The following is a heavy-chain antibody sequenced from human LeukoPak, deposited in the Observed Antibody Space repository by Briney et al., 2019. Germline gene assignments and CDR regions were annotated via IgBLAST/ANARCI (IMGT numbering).Heavy chain of an antibody. V-gene: IGHV4-59*01. J-gene: IGHJ5*02. Sequence: SETLSLTRTVSGGSISSYYWSWIRQPPGKGLEWIGYIYYSGSTNYNPSLKSRVTISVDTSKNQFSLKLSSVTAADTAVYYCARESTLSSSYPLDPWGQGTLVTVSS. CDR2: IYYSGST. CDR1: GGSISSYY. CDR3: ARESTLSSSYPLDP. D-gene: IGHD6-13*01.